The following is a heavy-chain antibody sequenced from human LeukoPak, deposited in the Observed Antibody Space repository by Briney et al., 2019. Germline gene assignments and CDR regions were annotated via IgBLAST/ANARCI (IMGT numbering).Heavy chain of an antibody. Sequence: GASVKDACKASGYSFTDYYMHWVRQAPGQGLEYMAWFNPKSGATYYAQKFQGRVTMTWDTSISTAYLELSSLRSDDTAVYYCARDLTGETSDYWSQGTLVTVSS. CDR1: GYSFTDYY. CDR3: ARDLTGETSDY. J-gene: IGHJ4*02. D-gene: IGHD7-27*01. CDR2: FNPKSGAT. V-gene: IGHV1-2*02.